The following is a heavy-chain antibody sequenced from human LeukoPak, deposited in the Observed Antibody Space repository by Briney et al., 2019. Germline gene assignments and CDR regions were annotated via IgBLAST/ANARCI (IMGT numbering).Heavy chain of an antibody. CDR1: GGSLSDYY. J-gene: IGHJ4*02. D-gene: IGHD6-25*01. CDR3: ARRAATQDY. V-gene: IGHV4-34*01. CDR2: INHSGST. Sequence: SGTLSLTCAVYGGSLSDYYWNWIRQPPGKGLEWIGEINHSGSTNYNPSLKSRVTISVDTSKNQFSLRLSSVTAADTAVYYCARRAATQDYWGQGTLVTVSS.